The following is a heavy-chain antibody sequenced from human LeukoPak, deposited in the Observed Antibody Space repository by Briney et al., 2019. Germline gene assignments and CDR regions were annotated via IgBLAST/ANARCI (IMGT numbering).Heavy chain of an antibody. CDR2: IYYSGST. V-gene: IGHV4-59*08. J-gene: IGHJ4*02. D-gene: IGHD3-22*01. Sequence: SETLSLTCTVPGGSISSYYWSWIRQPPGKGLEWIGYIYYSGSTNYNPSLKSRVTISVDTSKKQFSLKLSSVTAADTAVYHCARSHYYYDSSGYYDFDYWGQGTLVTVSS. CDR3: ARSHYYYDSSGYYDFDY. CDR1: GGSISSYY.